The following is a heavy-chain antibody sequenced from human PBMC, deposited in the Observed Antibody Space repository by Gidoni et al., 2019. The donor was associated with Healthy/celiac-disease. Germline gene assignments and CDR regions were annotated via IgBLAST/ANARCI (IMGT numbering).Heavy chain of an antibody. CDR3: ARDRDEYRTNGVCSSPYGMDV. Sequence: QVQLQESGPGLVKPSQTLPLTCTVSGGSISSGGYYWSWIRQHPGKGLEWIGYIYYSGSTSYNPSLKSRVTISVDTSKNQVSLKLSSVTAADTAVYYCARDRDEYRTNGVCSSPYGMDVWGQGTTVTVSS. J-gene: IGHJ6*02. CDR1: GGSISSGGYY. CDR2: IYYSGST. V-gene: IGHV4-31*03. D-gene: IGHD2-8*01.